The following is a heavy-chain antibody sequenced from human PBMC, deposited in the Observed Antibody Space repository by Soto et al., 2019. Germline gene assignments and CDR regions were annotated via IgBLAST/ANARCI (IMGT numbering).Heavy chain of an antibody. D-gene: IGHD3-10*01. CDR2: IYLDDDK. CDR1: GFSLTTSGVG. CDR3: AHHPYYGLGSYSFDY. V-gene: IGHV2-5*02. J-gene: IGHJ4*02. Sequence: QITLKESGPTLVRPTQTLTLTCTFSGFSLTTSGVGVGWIRQPPGKALEWLAVIYLDDDKRYSSSLKSRLTITTDTSKNQVVLTMTNMDPVDTATYYCAHHPYYGLGSYSFDYWGQGTLVTVSS.